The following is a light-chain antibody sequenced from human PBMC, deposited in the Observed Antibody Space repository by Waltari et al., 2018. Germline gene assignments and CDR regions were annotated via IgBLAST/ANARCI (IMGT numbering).Light chain of an antibody. Sequence: DIVMTQSPFSLPVTPGEPASISCRSSQSLLHRNGNNYLAWYLQKPGHAPQLLFYVGSNRASGVPDRFSASGSGTHFTLKISRVEAEDVGVYYCMQSLLALWTFGQGTKVEIK. CDR1: QSLLHRNGNNY. J-gene: IGKJ1*01. V-gene: IGKV2-28*01. CDR2: VGS. CDR3: MQSLLALWT.